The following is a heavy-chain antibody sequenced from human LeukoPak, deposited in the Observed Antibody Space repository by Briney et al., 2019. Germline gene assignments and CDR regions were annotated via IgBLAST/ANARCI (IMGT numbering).Heavy chain of an antibody. J-gene: IGHJ4*02. CDR2: FDPEDGET. CDR1: GYTLTELS. V-gene: IGHV1-24*01. CDR3: ATDPIVVVPAAMGY. D-gene: IGHD2-2*01. Sequence: ASVNVSCKVSGYTLTELSMHWVRQAPGKGLEWMGGFDPEDGETIYAQKFQGRVTMTEDTSTDTAYMELSSLRSEDTAVYYCATDPIVVVPAAMGYWGQGTLVTVSS.